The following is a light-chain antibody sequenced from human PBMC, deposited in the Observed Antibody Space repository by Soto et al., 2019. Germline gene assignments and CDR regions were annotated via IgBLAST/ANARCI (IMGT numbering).Light chain of an antibody. CDR2: VAS. V-gene: IGKV3-20*01. CDR1: QSVTSSY. Sequence: IVLTQSPGTLSLSPGERATLSCRASQSVTSSYLAWYQQKPGQAPRLLIYVASSRAAGIPDRFSGSGSGTDFSLTISRLELEDFAVYYCQIYGSSPPITFGQGTRLEIK. CDR3: QIYGSSPPIT. J-gene: IGKJ5*01.